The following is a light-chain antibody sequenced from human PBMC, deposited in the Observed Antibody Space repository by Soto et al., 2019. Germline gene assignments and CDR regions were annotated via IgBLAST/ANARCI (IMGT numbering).Light chain of an antibody. J-gene: IGLJ2*01. Sequence: QAVLTQSPSASASLGASVKLTCTLSRGYSTNAIAWHQQQPGKGPRYLMKLNNDGSLNKGDDIPDRFSGSSSGAERYLSISSLQSEDEGDYYCQAWDTGIHVIFGGGTKLTVL. CDR2: LNNDGSL. CDR1: RGYSTNA. V-gene: IGLV4-69*01. CDR3: QAWDTGIHVI.